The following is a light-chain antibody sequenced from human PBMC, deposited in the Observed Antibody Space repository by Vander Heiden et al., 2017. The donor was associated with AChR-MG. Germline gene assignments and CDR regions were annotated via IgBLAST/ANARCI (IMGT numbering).Light chain of an antibody. CDR3: MIWHSDAWV. V-gene: IGLV5-45*03. Sequence: QAVVVQPSSLSASPGASASLTCTLRTDINVGRFWIYWYQQKAGSPPHYLLKYKSDTDTHKAPGVPSRFSGSKDVSANAGILVISGVQFDDEADYHCMIWHSDAWVFGGGTKLTVL. CDR2: YKSDTDT. CDR1: TDINVGRFW. J-gene: IGLJ2*01.